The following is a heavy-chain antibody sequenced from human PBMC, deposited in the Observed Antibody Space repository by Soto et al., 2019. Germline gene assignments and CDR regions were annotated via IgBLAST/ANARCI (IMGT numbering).Heavy chain of an antibody. V-gene: IGHV3-72*01. Sequence: EVQLVESGGGLVQPGGSLRLSCAASGFTFSDHYMDWVRQAPGKGLEWVARSRNRVNSHTTEYAASVKGRFTISRDESKSSLYLQMNGLKIEDTAVYYCTRGLLGGAPSYTFHGMDVWGQGNTVTVSS. CDR2: SRNRVNSHTT. CDR1: GFTFSDHY. CDR3: TRGLLGGAPSYTFHGMDV. D-gene: IGHD1-26*01. J-gene: IGHJ6*01.